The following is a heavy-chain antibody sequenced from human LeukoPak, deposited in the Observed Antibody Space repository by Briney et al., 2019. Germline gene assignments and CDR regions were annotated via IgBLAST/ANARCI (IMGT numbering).Heavy chain of an antibody. CDR2: ISSSSSYI. CDR1: GFTFSSYS. CDR3: ARDQAIVGATGAFDI. J-gene: IGHJ3*02. D-gene: IGHD1-26*01. Sequence: GGSLRLSCAASGFTFSSYSMNWVRQAPGEGLEWASSISSSSSYIYYADSVKGRFTISRDNAKNSLYLQMNSLRAEDTAVYYCARDQAIVGATGAFDIWGQGTMVTVSS. V-gene: IGHV3-21*01.